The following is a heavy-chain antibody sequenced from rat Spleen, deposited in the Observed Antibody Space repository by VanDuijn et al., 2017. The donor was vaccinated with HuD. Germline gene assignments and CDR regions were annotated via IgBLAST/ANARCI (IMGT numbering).Heavy chain of an antibody. V-gene: IGHV2-30*01. CDR2: IWTGGST. Sequence: QVQLKESGPGLVQPSQTLSLTCTVSGFSLTSYNVHWVRQPTGKGLEWMGIIWTGGSTAYNSLLKSRLSITRDISKSQVFLKMNSLQNEDTATYYCARANRDSYAHFDYWGQGVMVTVSS. CDR1: GFSLTSYN. D-gene: IGHD1-12*01. J-gene: IGHJ2*01. CDR3: ARANRDSYAHFDY.